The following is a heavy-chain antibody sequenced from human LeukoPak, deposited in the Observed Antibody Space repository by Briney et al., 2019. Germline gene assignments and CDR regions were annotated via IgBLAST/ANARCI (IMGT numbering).Heavy chain of an antibody. V-gene: IGHV4-31*03. CDR3: ARDTEYGSGNWFDP. CDR2: IYYSGST. Sequence: SETLSLTCTVSGGSISSGGYYWSWIRQHPGKGLEWIGYIYYSGSTYYNPSLKSRVTISVDTSKNQFSLKLSSVTAADTAVYYCARDTEYGSGNWFDPWGQGTLVTVSS. J-gene: IGHJ5*02. D-gene: IGHD3-10*01. CDR1: GGSISSGGYY.